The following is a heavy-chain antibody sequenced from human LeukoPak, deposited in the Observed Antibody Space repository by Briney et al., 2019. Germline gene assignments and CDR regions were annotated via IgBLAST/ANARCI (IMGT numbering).Heavy chain of an antibody. CDR3: ARHRATGTWSDFDY. CDR2: IFPADSNT. Sequence: GESLKISCKVSGYTFTHNWIGWVRQKPGRGLEWLGVIFPADSNTAYNSSFRGQVTISVDKSIDTAYLQWGSLKASDSAIYYCARHRATGTWSDFDYWGQGTVVIVSS. J-gene: IGHJ4*02. V-gene: IGHV5-51*01. D-gene: IGHD1-14*01. CDR1: GYTFTHNW.